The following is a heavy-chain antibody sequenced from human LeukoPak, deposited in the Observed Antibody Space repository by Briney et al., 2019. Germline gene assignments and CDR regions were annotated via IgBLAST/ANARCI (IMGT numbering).Heavy chain of an antibody. CDR1: GGSISSSSYY. Sequence: KSSETLSLTCTVSGGSISSSSYYWDWIRQPPGKGVEWIGSISYSGSTYYNPSLKSRVTISVDTSKNQFSLKLSSVTAADTAVYYCARSSPKGSVPAAEIFDYWGLGTLVTVSS. V-gene: IGHV4-39*01. D-gene: IGHD2-2*01. CDR2: ISYSGST. CDR3: ARSSPKGSVPAAEIFDY. J-gene: IGHJ4*02.